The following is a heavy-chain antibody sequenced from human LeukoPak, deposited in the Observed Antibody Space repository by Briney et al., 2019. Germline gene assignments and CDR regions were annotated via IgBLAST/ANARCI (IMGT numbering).Heavy chain of an antibody. D-gene: IGHD6-13*01. V-gene: IGHV4-59*01. J-gene: IGHJ6*02. CDR1: GGSISSYY. Sequence: SETLSLTRTVSGGSISSYYWSWIRQPPGKGLEWIGYIYYSGSTNYNPSLKSRVTISVDTSKNQFSLKLSSVTAADTAVYYCARDLSVIAAARYGMDVWGQGTTVTVSS. CDR2: IYYSGST. CDR3: ARDLSVIAAARYGMDV.